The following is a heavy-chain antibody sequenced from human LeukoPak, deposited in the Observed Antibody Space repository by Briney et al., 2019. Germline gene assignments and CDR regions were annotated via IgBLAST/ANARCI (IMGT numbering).Heavy chain of an antibody. J-gene: IGHJ6*03. D-gene: IGHD3-3*01. CDR1: GGIFSSHA. V-gene: IGHV1-69*13. CDR2: IIPIFGTA. CDR3: ARRSGPYYYYMDV. Sequence: SVKVSCKASGGIFSSHAISWVRQAPGQGLEWMGGIIPIFGTANYAQKFQGRVTITADGSTSTAYMELSSLRSEDTAVYYCARRSGPYYYYMDVWGKGTTVTVSS.